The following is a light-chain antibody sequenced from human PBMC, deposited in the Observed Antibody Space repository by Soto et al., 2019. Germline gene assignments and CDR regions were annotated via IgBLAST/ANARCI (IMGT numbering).Light chain of an antibody. CDR3: QQRSDWPIT. CDR2: DAS. V-gene: IGKV3-11*01. CDR1: QSVSSY. Sequence: EIVLTQSPATLSLSPGERATLSCRASQSVSSYLAWYQQKPGQAPRLLIYDASNGATGIPARFSGSGSGTDVTLTISSLEPEDFAVYYCQQRSDWPITFGQGTRLAIK. J-gene: IGKJ5*01.